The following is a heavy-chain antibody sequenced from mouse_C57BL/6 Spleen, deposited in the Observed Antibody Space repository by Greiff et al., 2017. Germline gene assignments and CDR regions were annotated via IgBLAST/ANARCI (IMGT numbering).Heavy chain of an antibody. V-gene: IGHV1-82*01. CDR1: GYAFSSSW. J-gene: IGHJ3*01. D-gene: IGHD2-5*01. CDR2: IYPGDGDT. Sequence: VKPGASVKISCKASGYAFSSSWMNWVKQRPGKGLEWIGRIYPGDGDTNYNGKFKGKATLTADKSSSTAYMQLSSLTSEDSAVDFCASSNEGAWFAYWGQGTLVTVSA. CDR3: ASSNEGAWFAY.